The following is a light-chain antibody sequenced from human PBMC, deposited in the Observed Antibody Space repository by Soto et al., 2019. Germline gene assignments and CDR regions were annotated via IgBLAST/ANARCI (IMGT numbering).Light chain of an antibody. CDR3: SSYAGSNNGV. J-gene: IGLJ3*02. Sequence: QSALAQPPSASGSRGQSVTLSCTGTSSDVGDYNYVSWYQHHPGKAPKLMIYDVRKRPSGVPDRFSGSKSGNTASLTVSGLQAEDEADYFCSSYAGSNNGVFGGGTKLTVL. CDR2: DVR. V-gene: IGLV2-8*01. CDR1: SSDVGDYNY.